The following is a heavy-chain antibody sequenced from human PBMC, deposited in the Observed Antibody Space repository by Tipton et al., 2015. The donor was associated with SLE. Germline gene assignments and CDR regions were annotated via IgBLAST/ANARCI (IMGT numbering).Heavy chain of an antibody. Sequence: TLSLTCSVSDDSIRDYYFSWIRQPPGNKLEWIGYSSYSGSTRYNPSLESRVTISLDTSRSHFSLKLGSVTAADTAVYYCARGVAGYYFYYYMDVWGKGTTVTISS. D-gene: IGHD3-10*01. CDR2: SSYSGST. CDR3: ARGVAGYYFYYYMDV. V-gene: IGHV4-59*12. CDR1: DDSIRDYY. J-gene: IGHJ6*03.